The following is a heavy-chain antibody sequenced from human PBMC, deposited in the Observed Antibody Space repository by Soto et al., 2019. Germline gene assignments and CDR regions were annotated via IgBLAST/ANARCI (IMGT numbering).Heavy chain of an antibody. Sequence: SETLSLTCTVSGGSISSGGYYWSWIRQHPGKGLEWIGYIYYSGSTYYNPSLKSRVTISVDTSKNQFSLKLSSVTAADTAVYYCARGGYDYIWGSHDYWGQGTLVTVSS. CDR3: ARGGYDYIWGSHDY. CDR1: GGSISSGGYY. J-gene: IGHJ4*02. D-gene: IGHD3-16*01. CDR2: IYYSGST. V-gene: IGHV4-31*03.